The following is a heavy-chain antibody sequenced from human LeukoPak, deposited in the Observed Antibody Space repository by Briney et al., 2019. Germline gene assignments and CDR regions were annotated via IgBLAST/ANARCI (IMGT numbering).Heavy chain of an antibody. Sequence: ASVKVSCKASGYTLTGYYMHWVRQAPGQGLEWMGWINPNSGGTNYAQKFQGRVTMTRDTSISTAYMELSRLRSDDTAVYYCARAIVGATTDLVYWGQGTLVTVSS. J-gene: IGHJ4*02. CDR2: INPNSGGT. V-gene: IGHV1-2*02. CDR3: ARAIVGATTDLVY. CDR1: GYTLTGYY. D-gene: IGHD1-26*01.